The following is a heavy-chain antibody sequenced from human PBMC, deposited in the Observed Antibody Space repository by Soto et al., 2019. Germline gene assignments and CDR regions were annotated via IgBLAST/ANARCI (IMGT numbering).Heavy chain of an antibody. CDR2: ISYDGSNK. V-gene: IGHV3-30*18. CDR3: ANLAAAGQVGRVYFDY. CDR1: GFTFSSYG. Sequence: GGSLRLSCAASGFTFSSYGMHWVRQAPGKGLEWVAVISYDGSNKYYADSVKGRFTISRDNSKNTLYLQMNSLRAEDTAVYYCANLAAAGQVGRVYFDYWGQGTLVTVSS. D-gene: IGHD6-13*01. J-gene: IGHJ4*02.